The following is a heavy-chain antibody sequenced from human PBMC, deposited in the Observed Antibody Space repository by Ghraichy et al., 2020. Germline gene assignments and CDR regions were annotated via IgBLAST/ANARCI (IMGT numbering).Heavy chain of an antibody. CDR1: GFTFSSYA. Sequence: GSLRLSCAASGFTFSSYAMSWVRQAPGKGLEWVSAISGSGGSTYYADSVKGRFTISRDNSKNTLYLQMNSLRAEDTAVYYCAKDLLDYYDSSGYYYADAFDIWGQGTMVTVSS. CDR3: AKDLLDYYDSSGYYYADAFDI. V-gene: IGHV3-23*01. J-gene: IGHJ3*02. D-gene: IGHD3-22*01. CDR2: ISGSGGST.